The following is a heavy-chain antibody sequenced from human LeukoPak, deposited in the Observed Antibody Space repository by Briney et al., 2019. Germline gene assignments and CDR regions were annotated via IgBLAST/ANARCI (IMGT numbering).Heavy chain of an antibody. V-gene: IGHV1-18*01. J-gene: IGHJ3*02. CDR2: ISAYNGNT. CDR3: ARGQGPLWFGELVEIPDAFDI. D-gene: IGHD3-10*01. Sequence: ASVKVSCKASGYTFTSYGISWVRQAPGQGLEWMGWISAYNGNTNYAQKLQGRVTMTTDTSTSTAYMELRSLRSDDTAVYYCARGQGPLWFGELVEIPDAFDIWGQGTMVTVSS. CDR1: GYTFTSYG.